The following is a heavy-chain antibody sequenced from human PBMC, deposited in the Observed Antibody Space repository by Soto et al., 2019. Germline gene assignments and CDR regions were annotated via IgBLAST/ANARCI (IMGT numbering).Heavy chain of an antibody. D-gene: IGHD6-19*01. V-gene: IGHV3-49*05. Sequence: NPGGSLRLSCTASGFTFGDYAMSWFRQAPGKGLECVGFIRSKAYGGTTEYAASVKGRFTISRDDSKSIAYLQMNSLKTEDTAVYYCTLVLSRIAVAGKGDYYFDYWGQGTLITVSS. J-gene: IGHJ4*02. CDR1: GFTFGDYA. CDR3: TLVLSRIAVAGKGDYYFDY. CDR2: IRSKAYGGTT.